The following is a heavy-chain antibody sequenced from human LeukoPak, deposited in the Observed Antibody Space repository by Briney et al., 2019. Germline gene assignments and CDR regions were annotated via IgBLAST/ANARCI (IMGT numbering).Heavy chain of an antibody. CDR2: ISAYNGNT. D-gene: IGHD6-13*01. V-gene: IGHV1-18*01. CDR3: ARDSSSWYEYYYYYMDV. J-gene: IGHJ6*03. CDR1: GYTFTSYG. Sequence: ASVKVSCKASGYTFTSYGISWVRQAPGQGLEWMGWISAYNGNTNYAQKLQGRVTMTTDTSTSTAYMELRSLRSDDTAVYYCARDSSSWYEYYYYYMDVWGKGTTVTVSS.